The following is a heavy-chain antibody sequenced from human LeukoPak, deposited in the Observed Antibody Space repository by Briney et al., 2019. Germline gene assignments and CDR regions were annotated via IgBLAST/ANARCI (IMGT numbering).Heavy chain of an antibody. J-gene: IGHJ6*02. CDR2: IIPIFGTA. CDR1: GGTFSSYA. D-gene: IGHD6-19*01. Sequence: SVKVSCKASGGTFSSYAISWVRQAPGQGLEWMGGIIPIFGTANYAQKFQGRVTITADESTSTAYMELSSLRSEDTAVYYCARDTSSSGREIRYYYGMDVWGQGTTVTVSS. CDR3: ARDTSSSGREIRYYYGMDV. V-gene: IGHV1-69*13.